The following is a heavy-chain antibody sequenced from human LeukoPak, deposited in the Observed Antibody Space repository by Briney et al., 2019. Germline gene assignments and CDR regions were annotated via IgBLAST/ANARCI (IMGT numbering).Heavy chain of an antibody. CDR1: GGSISSYY. D-gene: IGHD3-10*02. V-gene: IGHV4-59*01. Sequence: SETLSLTCTVSGGSISSYYWSWIRQPPGKGLEWIGYISYSGSTKYIPSLKSRVTISVDTSKNQFSLKLSSVTAADTAVYYCARLRLFPDYFDYWGQGTLVTVSS. J-gene: IGHJ4*02. CDR2: ISYSGST. CDR3: ARLRLFPDYFDY.